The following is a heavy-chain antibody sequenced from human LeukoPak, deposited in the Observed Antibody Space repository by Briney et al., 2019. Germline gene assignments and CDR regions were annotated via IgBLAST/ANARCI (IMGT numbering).Heavy chain of an antibody. CDR2: IYSSGST. D-gene: IGHD3-10*01. CDR1: GGSISSGSYY. CDR3: ARLDTSGARVDY. V-gene: IGHV4-61*02. J-gene: IGHJ4*02. Sequence: SETLSLTCTVSGGSISSGSYYWSWIRQPAGKGLEWIGRIYSSGSTNYNPSLKSRVTISLDTSKNQFSLKLSSVTAADTAVYYCARLDTSGARVDYWGQGTLVTVSS.